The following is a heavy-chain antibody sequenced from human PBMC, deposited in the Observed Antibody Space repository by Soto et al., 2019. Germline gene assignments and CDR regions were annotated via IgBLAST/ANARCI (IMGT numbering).Heavy chain of an antibody. D-gene: IGHD4-17*01. CDR2: ILGSGDT. CDR1: GFTFRTFT. Sequence: EVHLFESGGGLVQPGGSLRLSCAASGFTFRTFTMNWVRQAPGKGLEWVSGILGSGDTFYADSAKGRFTISRDNFKNTLYLQMNSLGVEDTAVYYCAKDMRPDGVWDFDYWGQGTLVTVSS. J-gene: IGHJ4*02. CDR3: AKDMRPDGVWDFDY. V-gene: IGHV3-23*01.